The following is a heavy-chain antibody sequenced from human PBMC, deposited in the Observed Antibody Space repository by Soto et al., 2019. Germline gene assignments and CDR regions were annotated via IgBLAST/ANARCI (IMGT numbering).Heavy chain of an antibody. CDR1: VFTSSG. V-gene: IGHV1-18*04. D-gene: IGHD3-3*01. J-gene: IGHJ3*01. Sequence: ASVKVSCKASVFTSSGISWVRQAPGQRLEWMGWISTHNGNTIYAQKFQGRVIMTMDTSTTTVYMELRSLRPDDTAVYLCAREGILGLFDAYDLWGQGTMVTVAS. CDR3: AREGILGLFDAYDL. CDR2: ISTHNGNT.